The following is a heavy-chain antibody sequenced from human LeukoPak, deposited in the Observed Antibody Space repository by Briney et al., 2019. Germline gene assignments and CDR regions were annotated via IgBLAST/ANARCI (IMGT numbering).Heavy chain of an antibody. CDR3: ARSRHYQGTGYYTFDP. V-gene: IGHV1-18*01. D-gene: IGHD3/OR15-3a*01. Sequence: ASVKVSCKASGYTFTSYGISWVRQAPGQGLEWMGWISAYNGNTNYAQKFQGRVTITADKSTSTAYMELSSLRSEDTAVYYCARSRHYQGTGYYTFDPWGQGTLVTVSS. CDR1: GYTFTSYG. J-gene: IGHJ5*02. CDR2: ISAYNGNT.